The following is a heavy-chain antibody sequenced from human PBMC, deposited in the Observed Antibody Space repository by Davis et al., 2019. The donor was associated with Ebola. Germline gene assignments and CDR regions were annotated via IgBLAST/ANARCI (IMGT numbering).Heavy chain of an antibody. J-gene: IGHJ6*02. Sequence: GESLKISCAASGFTFSSYGMHWVRQAPGKGLEWVSYISSRSSTIFYADSVKGRFTISRDNAKNSLYLQMNSLRAEDTAVYYCAKSEERITIFGVVIIGLSYGMDVWGQGTTVTVSS. CDR1: GFTFSSYG. CDR3: AKSEERITIFGVVIIGLSYGMDV. D-gene: IGHD3-3*01. CDR2: ISSRSSTI. V-gene: IGHV3-48*01.